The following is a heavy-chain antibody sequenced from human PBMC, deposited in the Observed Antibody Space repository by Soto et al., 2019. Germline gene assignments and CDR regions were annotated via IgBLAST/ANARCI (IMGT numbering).Heavy chain of an antibody. V-gene: IGHV3-64*01. CDR1: GCTFSSYA. CDR2: ISSNGGST. Sequence: PGGSLRVSCAASGCTFSSYAMHWVRQAPGKGLEYLSAISSNGGSTYYANSVKGRFTMSRDNSKNTLYLQMNSLRAEDTAVYYCARERGSGGLHPYYYYGMDVWGRGTTVTVSS. D-gene: IGHD2-15*01. J-gene: IGHJ6*02. CDR3: ARERGSGGLHPYYYYGMDV.